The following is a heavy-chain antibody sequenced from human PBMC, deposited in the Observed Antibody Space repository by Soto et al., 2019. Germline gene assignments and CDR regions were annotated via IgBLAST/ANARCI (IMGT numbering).Heavy chain of an antibody. CDR3: ASSYGDYSNFLWV. Sequence: ASVKVSFKASCYTFTSYGISWVRQAPGQGLEWMGWISAYNGNTNYAQKLQGRVTMTTDTSTSTAYMELRSLRSDDTAVYYCASSYGDYSNFLWVWGQGTTVTVSS. CDR2: ISAYNGNT. D-gene: IGHD4-4*01. J-gene: IGHJ6*02. CDR1: CYTFTSYG. V-gene: IGHV1-18*01.